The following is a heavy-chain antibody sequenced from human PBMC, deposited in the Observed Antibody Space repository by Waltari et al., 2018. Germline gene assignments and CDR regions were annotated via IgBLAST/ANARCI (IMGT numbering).Heavy chain of an antibody. J-gene: IGHJ6*03. CDR2: MKPTSGST. Sequence: QMQLVQSGAEVKKPGASVQVSCKASGYSFTSYNINWVRQAAGQGLEWMGWMKPTSGSTGYAQKFQDRVTITRNTSIGTAYMELRSLRSEDTAVYYCARDYGSGTYYYMDVWGKGTTVTVSS. D-gene: IGHD3-10*01. CDR1: GYSFTSYN. CDR3: ARDYGSGTYYYMDV. V-gene: IGHV1-8*03.